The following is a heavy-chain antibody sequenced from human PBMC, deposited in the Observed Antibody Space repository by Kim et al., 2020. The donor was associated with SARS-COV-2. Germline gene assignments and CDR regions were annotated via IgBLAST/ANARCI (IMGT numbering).Heavy chain of an antibody. D-gene: IGHD4-17*01. Sequence: GGSLRLSCAASGFTFSRYAMKWVRQAPGKGLDWLSGINDSGGETYYAGSVKGRFTISRDNSKNTLYLQMNSLRAEDTAVYYCAKAFYGDHNLSDYWGQGTLVTVSS. J-gene: IGHJ4*02. V-gene: IGHV3-23*01. CDR3: AKAFYGDHNLSDY. CDR2: INDSGGET. CDR1: GFTFSRYA.